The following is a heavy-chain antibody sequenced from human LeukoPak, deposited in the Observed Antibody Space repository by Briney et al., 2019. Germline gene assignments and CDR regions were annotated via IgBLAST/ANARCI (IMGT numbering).Heavy chain of an antibody. CDR1: GFTFSSYA. J-gene: IGHJ4*02. CDR2: ISDSGGST. V-gene: IGHV3-23*01. Sequence: GGSLRLSCAASGFTFSSYAMSWVRQAPGKGLEWVSGISDSGGSTNYAASVKGRFTISRDNSKGTLYLQMNSLRAEDTAVYYCAKEDSVRREFDYWGQGTLATVSS. CDR3: AKEDSVRREFDY.